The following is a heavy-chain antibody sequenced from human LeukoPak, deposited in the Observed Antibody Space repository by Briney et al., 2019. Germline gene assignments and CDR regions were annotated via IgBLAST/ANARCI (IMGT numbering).Heavy chain of an antibody. CDR3: ARALGSGTSDH. Sequence: GGSLRLSCAASGLTFSISWMNWVRQAPGRGLEWVANIKQDGSEKYYVDSVKGRFSISRDNAKNSLYLQMNSLRVDDTAVYYCARALGSGTSDHWGQGTLVTVSS. J-gene: IGHJ4*02. CDR2: IKQDGSEK. CDR1: GLTFSISW. D-gene: IGHD1-26*01. V-gene: IGHV3-7*01.